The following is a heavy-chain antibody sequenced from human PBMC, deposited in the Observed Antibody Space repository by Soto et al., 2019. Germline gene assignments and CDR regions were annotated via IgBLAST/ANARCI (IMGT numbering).Heavy chain of an antibody. CDR1: GYTFTSYA. Sequence: ASVKVSCKASGYTFTSYAMHWVRQAPGQRLEWMGWINAGNGNTKYSQKFQGRVTITRDTSASTAYMELSSLRSEDTAVYYCAAVPPYYYGSGSYYIADPDYYYYGMDVWGQGTKVTVSS. D-gene: IGHD3-10*01. J-gene: IGHJ6*02. CDR3: AAVPPYYYGSGSYYIADPDYYYYGMDV. V-gene: IGHV1-3*01. CDR2: INAGNGNT.